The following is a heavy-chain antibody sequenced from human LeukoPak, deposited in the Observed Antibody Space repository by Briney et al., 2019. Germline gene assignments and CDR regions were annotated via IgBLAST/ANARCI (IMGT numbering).Heavy chain of an antibody. D-gene: IGHD3-22*01. J-gene: IGHJ1*01. CDR3: AKGARITMIVVVIRSYEYFQH. CDR2: ISGSGGST. Sequence: GGTLRLSCAASGFTFSSYGMSWVRQAPGKGLEWVPAISGSGGSTYYADSVKGRFTISRDNSKNTLYLQMNSLRAEDTAVYYCAKGARITMIVVVIRSYEYFQHWGQGTLVTVSS. CDR1: GFTFSSYG. V-gene: IGHV3-23*01.